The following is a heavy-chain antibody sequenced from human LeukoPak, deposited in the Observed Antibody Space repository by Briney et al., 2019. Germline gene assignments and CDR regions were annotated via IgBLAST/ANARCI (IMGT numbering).Heavy chain of an antibody. V-gene: IGHV4-59*01. D-gene: IGHD3-3*01. CDR1: GGSISRYY. CDR3: AREVPKDDFWSGYYTTLPYYMDV. CDR2: IYYSGST. J-gene: IGHJ6*03. Sequence: PSETLSLTCTVSGGSISRYYWSWIRQPPGKRLEWIGYIYYSGSTNYNPSLKSRVTISVDTSKNQFSLKLSSVTAADTAVYYCAREVPKDDFWSGYYTTLPYYMDVWGKGTTVTVSS.